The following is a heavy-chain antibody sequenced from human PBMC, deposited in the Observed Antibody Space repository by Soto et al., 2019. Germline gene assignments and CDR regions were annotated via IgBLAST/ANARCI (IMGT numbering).Heavy chain of an antibody. CDR1: GGSISSGGYY. Sequence: PSETLSLTCTVSGGSISSGGYYWSWIRQHPGKGLEWIGYIYYSGSTYYNPSLKSRVTISVDTSKNQFSLKVNSVTAADTAVCFCAREKWVATDFYGLDVWGQGTTVTVSS. J-gene: IGHJ6*02. V-gene: IGHV4-31*03. CDR3: AREKWVATDFYGLDV. D-gene: IGHD5-12*01. CDR2: IYYSGST.